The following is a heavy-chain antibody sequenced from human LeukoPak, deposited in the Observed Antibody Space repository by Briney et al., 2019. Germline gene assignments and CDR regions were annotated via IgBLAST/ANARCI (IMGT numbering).Heavy chain of an antibody. CDR1: GYIFTKYW. CDR2: FYPGDSDT. V-gene: IGHV5-51*01. D-gene: IGHD2-2*01. CDR3: AIQGAIVVVPDAMPDWYCDL. J-gene: IGHJ2*01. Sequence: GESLKISFKGSGYIFTKYWIRWVRQIPGKGLEWMRMFYPGDSDTIHSPSFQGQLTLPADKSITTAHLEWSSLKPSDTAMYYCAIQGAIVVVPDAMPDWYCDLWGRGTLVTVSS.